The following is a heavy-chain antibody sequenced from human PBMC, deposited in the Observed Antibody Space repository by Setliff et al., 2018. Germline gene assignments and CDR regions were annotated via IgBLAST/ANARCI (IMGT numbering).Heavy chain of an antibody. CDR3: ARKGPNSSSHVFGY. V-gene: IGHV1-3*03. CDR2: INPASGNT. D-gene: IGHD3-16*01. J-gene: IGHJ4*02. Sequence: GASVKVSCKASGYTFISYALHWVRQAPGQRLQWMGWINPASGNTKYPQEFQGRVTITRDTSATTVYMELSSLRSDDMAVYYCARKGPNSSSHVFGYWGQGTLVTVSS. CDR1: GYTFISYA.